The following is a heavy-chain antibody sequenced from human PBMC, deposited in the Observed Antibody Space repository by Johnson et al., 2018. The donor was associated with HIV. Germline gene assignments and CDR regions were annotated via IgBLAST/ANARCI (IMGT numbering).Heavy chain of an antibody. J-gene: IGHJ3*02. V-gene: IGHV3-30*04. Sequence: QVQLVESGGGVVQPGRSLRLSCAASGFTFSDYAMHWVRQAPGKGLEWVAVISYDGSNKYYADSVKGRFTISRDNSKNTLYLQMNSLRAEDTAVFYCARDHSRDEAFDIWGQGTMVTVSS. CDR2: ISYDGSNK. CDR1: GFTFSDYA. CDR3: ARDHSRDEAFDI. D-gene: IGHD5-24*01.